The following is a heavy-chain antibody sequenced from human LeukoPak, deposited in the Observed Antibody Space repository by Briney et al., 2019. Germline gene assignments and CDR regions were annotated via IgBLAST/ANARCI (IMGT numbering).Heavy chain of an antibody. CDR1: GFTFSSYA. V-gene: IGHV3-23*01. D-gene: IGHD3-9*01. CDR3: AKDGARYPLTYYFEY. J-gene: IGHJ4*02. CDR2: ITTSGGST. Sequence: GGSLRLSCAASGFTFSSYAMSWVRQAPGEGLEWVSSITTSGGSTCYADSVKGRFTISRDNAKNTLNLQMNSLRDEDTAVYYCAKDGARYPLTYYFEYWGQGTLVTVSS.